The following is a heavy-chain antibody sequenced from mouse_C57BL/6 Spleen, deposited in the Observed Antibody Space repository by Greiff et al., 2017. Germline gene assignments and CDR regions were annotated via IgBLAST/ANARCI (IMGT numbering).Heavy chain of an antibody. D-gene: IGHD2-3*01. V-gene: IGHV1-76*01. CDR3: ARGGYSYYYAMDY. CDR2: IYPGSGNT. Sequence: QVQLQQSGAELVRPGASVKLSCKASGYTFTDYYINWVKQRPGQGLEWIARIYPGSGNTYYNEKFKGKATLTAEKSSSTAYMQLSSLTSEDSAVYFCARGGYSYYYAMDYWGQGTSVTVSS. CDR1: GYTFTDYY. J-gene: IGHJ4*01.